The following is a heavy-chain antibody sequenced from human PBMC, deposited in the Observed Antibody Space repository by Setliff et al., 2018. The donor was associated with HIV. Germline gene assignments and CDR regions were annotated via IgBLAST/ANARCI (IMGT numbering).Heavy chain of an antibody. CDR2: ISYGGSNK. Sequence: PRGSLRLSCAASGFTFSSYAMHWVRQAPGKGLEWVAVISYGGSNKYYADSVKGRFTISRDNSKNTLYLQMNSLRAEDTALYYCVKMALAGTYLDYWGQGTLVTVSS. J-gene: IGHJ4*02. CDR1: GFTFSSYA. V-gene: IGHV3-30-3*02. CDR3: VKMALAGTYLDY. D-gene: IGHD6-19*01.